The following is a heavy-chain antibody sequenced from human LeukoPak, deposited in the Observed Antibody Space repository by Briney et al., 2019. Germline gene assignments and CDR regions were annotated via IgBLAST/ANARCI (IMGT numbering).Heavy chain of an antibody. V-gene: IGHV4-39*01. J-gene: IGHJ4*02. CDR1: GFTFSSYG. CDR2: IYYSGSA. D-gene: IGHD3-22*01. Sequence: PGGSLRLSCAASGFTFSSYGIHWIRQPPGKGLEWIGSIYYSGSAYYNPSLKNRLTISVDTSKNQFSLKLSSVTAADTAVYYCARSDSSGYLETYFDYWGQGTLVTVSS. CDR3: ARSDSSGYLETYFDY.